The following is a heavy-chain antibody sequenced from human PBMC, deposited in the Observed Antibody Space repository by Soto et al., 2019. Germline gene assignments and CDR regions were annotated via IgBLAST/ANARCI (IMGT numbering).Heavy chain of an antibody. CDR1: GYSISSGYY. J-gene: IGHJ4*02. V-gene: IGHV4-38-2*02. D-gene: IGHD3-10*01. CDR3: AREANGSASYWEYFFDY. Sequence: KPSETLSLTCAVSGYSISSGYYWGWIRQPPGKGLEWIGSMSHGGSTYYNPSLKSRVTISVDSSKNQFSVRLSSVTAADTAVYYCAREANGSASYWEYFFDYWGQGALVTVSS. CDR2: MSHGGST.